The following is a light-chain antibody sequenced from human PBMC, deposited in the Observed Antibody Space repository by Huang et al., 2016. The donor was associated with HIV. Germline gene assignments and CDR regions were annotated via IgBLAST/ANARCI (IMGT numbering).Light chain of an antibody. CDR1: QSVSSN. V-gene: IGKV3-15*01. CDR3: QQYNNWPPGA. J-gene: IGKJ1*01. Sequence: EIVMTQSPATLSVSPGERATLSCRASQSVSSNFAWYQQKPGQAPRLLIYDASTRATGIPARLSGSGSGTEFTLTISSLQSEDFAVYYCQQYNNWPPGAFGQGTKVEIK. CDR2: DAS.